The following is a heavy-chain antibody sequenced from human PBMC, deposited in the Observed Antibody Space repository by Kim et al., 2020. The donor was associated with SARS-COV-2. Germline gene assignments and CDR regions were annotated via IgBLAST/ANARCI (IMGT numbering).Heavy chain of an antibody. CDR2: IIPIFGTA. V-gene: IGHV1-69*13. Sequence: SVKVSCKASGGTFSSYAISWVRQAPGQGLEWMGGIIPIFGTANYAQKFQGRVTITADESTSTAYMELSSLRSEDTAVYYCARAASIAAASDYWGQGTLVTVSS. D-gene: IGHD6-13*01. CDR1: GGTFSSYA. CDR3: ARAASIAAASDY. J-gene: IGHJ4*02.